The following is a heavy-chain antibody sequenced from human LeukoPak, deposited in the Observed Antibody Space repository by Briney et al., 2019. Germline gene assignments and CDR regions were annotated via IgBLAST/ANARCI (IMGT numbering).Heavy chain of an antibody. CDR3: ARDVPIWELRLGSDY. Sequence: GASVKVSCKASGYTFTGYYMHWVRQAPGQGLEWMGWINPNSGGTNYAQKFQGRVTMTRDTSISTAYMELSRLRSDDTAVYYCARDVPIWELRLGSDYWGQGTLVTVSS. D-gene: IGHD1-26*01. CDR2: INPNSGGT. CDR1: GYTFTGYY. J-gene: IGHJ4*02. V-gene: IGHV1-2*02.